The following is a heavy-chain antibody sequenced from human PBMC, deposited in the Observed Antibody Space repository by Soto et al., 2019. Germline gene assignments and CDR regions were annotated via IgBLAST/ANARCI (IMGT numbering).Heavy chain of an antibody. D-gene: IGHD3-16*01. CDR2: VSETGTVT. Sequence: PGGSLRLSCVASGINLINHAMTWVRQAPGKGLEWVSTVSETGTVTYYADSVKGRFTISGDNSRNTLYLQLNNLRAEDTAVYYCVTGSSGTRGEDFWGPGALVTVSS. CDR1: GINLINHA. CDR3: VTGSSGTRGEDF. V-gene: IGHV3-23*01. J-gene: IGHJ4*02.